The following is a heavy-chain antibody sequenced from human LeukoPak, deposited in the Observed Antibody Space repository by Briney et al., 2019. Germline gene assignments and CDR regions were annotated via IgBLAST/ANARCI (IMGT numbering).Heavy chain of an antibody. CDR3: AKGIPADY. D-gene: IGHD2-2*02. CDR2: ISYDGSDE. CDR1: GFTFSSYA. V-gene: IGHV3-30-3*01. J-gene: IGHJ4*02. Sequence: QPGRSLRLSCAASGFTFSSYAMHWVRQAPGKGLEWVAVISYDGSDEYYADSVKGRFIISRDNSKDTLYLQMNSLRAEDSAVYYCAKGIPADYWGQGTLVTVSS.